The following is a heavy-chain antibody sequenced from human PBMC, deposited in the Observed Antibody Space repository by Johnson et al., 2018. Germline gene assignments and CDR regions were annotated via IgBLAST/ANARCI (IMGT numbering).Heavy chain of an antibody. J-gene: IGHJ6*02. Sequence: QVQLQQWGAGLLKPSETXSLTCAVYGGSFSGYSWSWIRQSPGKGLEWIGDIDDGGSTRYNPSLKSRVTISVDRSKNQFSLEVSSVTAADTAVYYCARKGRISLGLEVWGRGTTVTVSS. V-gene: IGHV4-34*01. CDR2: IDDGGST. D-gene: IGHD3-10*01. CDR1: GGSFSGYS. CDR3: ARKGRISLGLEV.